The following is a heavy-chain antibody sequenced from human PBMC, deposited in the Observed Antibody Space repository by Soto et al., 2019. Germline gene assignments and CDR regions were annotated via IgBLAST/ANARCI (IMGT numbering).Heavy chain of an antibody. CDR1: GGSFSGYY. V-gene: IGHV4-34*01. D-gene: IGHD3-10*01. Sequence: QVQLQQWGAGLLKPSETLSLTCAVYGGSFSGYYWSWIRQPPGKGLEWIGEINHSGSTNYNPSLKSRVTISVDTSKNQFSLKLSSVTAADTAVYYCAIGSPYYYGSGSSSDFDYWGQGTLVTVSS. J-gene: IGHJ4*02. CDR2: INHSGST. CDR3: AIGSPYYYGSGSSSDFDY.